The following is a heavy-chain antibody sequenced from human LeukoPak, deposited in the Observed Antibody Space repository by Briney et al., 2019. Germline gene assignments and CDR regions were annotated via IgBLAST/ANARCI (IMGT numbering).Heavy chain of an antibody. CDR2: IKQGGSET. V-gene: IGHV3-7*01. CDR3: ARWRGAQSEFVY. D-gene: IGHD3-3*01. Sequence: QTGGSLRLSCAASGFTFSSYSMNWVRQAPGKGLEWVAHIKQGGSETSYVDSVKGRFTVSRDNAKNSVYLQLSSLRAEDTAVYYCARWRGAQSEFVYWGQGSLVTVSS. CDR1: GFTFSSYS. J-gene: IGHJ4*02.